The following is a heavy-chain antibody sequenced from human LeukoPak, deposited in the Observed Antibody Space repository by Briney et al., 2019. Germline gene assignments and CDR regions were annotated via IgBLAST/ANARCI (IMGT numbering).Heavy chain of an antibody. D-gene: IGHD5-18*01. Sequence: PSETLSLTCTVSGGSISSYYWSWIRQPPGKGLEWIGYVYYSGSTNYNPSLKSRSTISVDTSKTQFSLKLNSVTAADTAVYHCARRGYNYGYCYFDYWGQGTLVTLSS. CDR2: VYYSGST. V-gene: IGHV4-59*08. J-gene: IGHJ4*02. CDR3: ARRGYNYGYCYFDY. CDR1: GGSISSYY.